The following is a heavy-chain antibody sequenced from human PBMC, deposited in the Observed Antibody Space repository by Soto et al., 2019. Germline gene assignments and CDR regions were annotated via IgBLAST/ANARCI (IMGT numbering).Heavy chain of an antibody. CDR3: ASSRLTIVVVPAAMEPYNWFDP. CDR1: GGTFSSYA. D-gene: IGHD2-2*01. Sequence: SVKVSCKASGGTFSSYAISWVRQAPGQGLEWMGGIIPIFGTANYAQKFQGRVTITADESTSTAYMELSSLRSEDTAVYYCASSRLTIVVVPAAMEPYNWFDPWGQGTLVTVSS. CDR2: IIPIFGTA. V-gene: IGHV1-69*13. J-gene: IGHJ5*02.